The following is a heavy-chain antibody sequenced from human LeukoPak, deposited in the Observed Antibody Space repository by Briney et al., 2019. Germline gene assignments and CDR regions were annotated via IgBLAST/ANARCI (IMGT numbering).Heavy chain of an antibody. V-gene: IGHV1-46*01. D-gene: IGHD2-21*02. CDR3: AREGDSRTDFDY. Sequence: AAVKVSCKASGYTFTSYYMHWVRQAPGQGLEWMGIINPSGGSTSYAQKFQGRVTMTRDTSTSTVYMELSSLRSEDTSVYYCAREGDSRTDFDYWGQGTLVTVSS. CDR1: GYTFTSYY. CDR2: INPSGGST. J-gene: IGHJ4*02.